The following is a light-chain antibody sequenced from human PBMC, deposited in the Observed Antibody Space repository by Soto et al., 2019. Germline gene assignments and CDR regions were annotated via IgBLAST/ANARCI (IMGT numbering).Light chain of an antibody. J-gene: IGKJ2*01. CDR2: GAS. CDR3: QQYGNSPRT. CDR1: QNVGTS. V-gene: IGKV3-15*01. Sequence: ITLTQSPATLSVSPWDGASLSCRASQNVGTSLAWYQQKSGQAPRLLIYGASTMAAGVPARFSGSASGTKYTLTITSLQSEDFALYYCQQYGNSPRTFGQGTKLEIK.